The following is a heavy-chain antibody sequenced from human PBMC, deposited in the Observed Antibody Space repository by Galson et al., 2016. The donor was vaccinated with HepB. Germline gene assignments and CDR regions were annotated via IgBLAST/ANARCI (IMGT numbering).Heavy chain of an antibody. D-gene: IGHD1-1*01. CDR3: ARLSKAVRGNGNYSYYFMDV. J-gene: IGHJ6*03. CDR2: TYYRSAWHH. CDR1: GDSVSNDHAG. V-gene: IGHV6-1*01. Sequence: CAISGDSVSNDHAGWNWIRQSPSRGLEWLGRTYYRSAWHHEYVHSLGGRLILSADTSKNQLFLQLTSVTAADSAVFYCARLSKAVRGNGNYSYYFMDVWGKGTMVTVSS.